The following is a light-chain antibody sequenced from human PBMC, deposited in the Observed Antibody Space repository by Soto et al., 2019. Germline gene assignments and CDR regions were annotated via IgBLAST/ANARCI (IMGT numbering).Light chain of an antibody. Sequence: DIQMTQSPSALSASVGDRVTITCRASRSISTYLHWYQQKPGKAPKLLIYTAFSLQSGVPSRFSGSGSGTDFTLTISSLQPEDFATYYCQQSFRTPLTFGQGTKVDIK. CDR3: QQSFRTPLT. CDR1: RSISTY. CDR2: TAF. V-gene: IGKV1-39*01. J-gene: IGKJ1*01.